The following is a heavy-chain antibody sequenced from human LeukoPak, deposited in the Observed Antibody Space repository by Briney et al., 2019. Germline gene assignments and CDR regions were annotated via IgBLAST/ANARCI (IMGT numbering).Heavy chain of an antibody. CDR1: GFTFDDYA. V-gene: IGHV3-74*01. Sequence: GGSLRLSCAASGFTFDDYAMTWVRQAPGKGLEWVSRINSDGSSTDYADSVKGRFTISRDNAKSTLYLQMNSLRAEDTAVYYCARQTETALDYWGQGTLVTVSS. CDR2: INSDGSST. J-gene: IGHJ4*02. CDR3: ARQTETALDY.